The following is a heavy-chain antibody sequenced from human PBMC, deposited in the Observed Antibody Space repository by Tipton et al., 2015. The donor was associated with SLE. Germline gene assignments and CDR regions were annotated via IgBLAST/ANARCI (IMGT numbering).Heavy chain of an antibody. D-gene: IGHD6-13*01. J-gene: IGHJ4*02. Sequence: TLSLTCTVSGGSISSSSYYWGWIRQPPGKGLEWIGSIYYTGTTSYNPSLKSRVTISFDTSKNHFSLKLSSVTAADTAVYFCATYVAIAAADIDYWGQGMLVTVSS. CDR3: ATYVAIAAADIDY. CDR1: GGSISSSSYY. V-gene: IGHV4-39*02. CDR2: IYYTGTT.